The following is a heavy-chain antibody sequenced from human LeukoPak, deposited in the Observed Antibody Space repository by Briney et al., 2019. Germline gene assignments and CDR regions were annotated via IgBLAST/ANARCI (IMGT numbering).Heavy chain of an antibody. CDR1: GGSISSSSYY. J-gene: IGHJ4*02. D-gene: IGHD3-10*01. V-gene: IGHV4-39*07. Sequence: IPSETLSLTCTVSGGSISSSSYYWGWIRQPPGKGLEWIGSIYYSGNTYYNPSLKSRVTISVDTSKNQFSLKLSSVTAADTAVYYCARDRNTYYYGSGSRYFDYWGQGTLVTVSS. CDR2: IYYSGNT. CDR3: ARDRNTYYYGSGSRYFDY.